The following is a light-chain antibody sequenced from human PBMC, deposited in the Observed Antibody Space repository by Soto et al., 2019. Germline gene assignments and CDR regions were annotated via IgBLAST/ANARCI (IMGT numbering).Light chain of an antibody. J-gene: IGKJ5*01. CDR2: EAT. V-gene: IGKV1-5*01. CDR1: QGLKF. CDR3: QQYNSYSP. Sequence: DIQMTQSPSSVSASVGDTVTITCRASQGLKFLAWYQQKPGKAPRLLIYEATNLQSGVPPRFSGSGSGTEFTLTISSLQPDDFATYYCQQYNSYSPFGQGTRLEIK.